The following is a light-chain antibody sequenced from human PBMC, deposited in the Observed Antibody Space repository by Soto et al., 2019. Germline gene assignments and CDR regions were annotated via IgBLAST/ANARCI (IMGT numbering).Light chain of an antibody. J-gene: IGKJ1*01. V-gene: IGKV2-30*01. CDR3: MQGTHWPPT. Sequence: DVVMTQSPLSLPVTLGQPASISCRSSQGIVYSDGIAYLSWFHQRPGQSPRRLIYKASNRDSGVXDXXSGSGSGTDFTLQINRVEAEDVGVFYCMQGTHWPPTFGRGTRVEIK. CDR2: KAS. CDR1: QGIVYSDGIAY.